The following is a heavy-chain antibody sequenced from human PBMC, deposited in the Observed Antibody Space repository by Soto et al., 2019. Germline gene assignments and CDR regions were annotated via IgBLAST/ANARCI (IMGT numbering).Heavy chain of an antibody. J-gene: IGHJ4*02. CDR2: ISSSSSYI. V-gene: IGHV3-21*01. D-gene: IGHD2-2*01. CDR1: GFTFSSYS. Sequence: EVQLVESGGGLVKPGGSLRLSCAASGFTFSSYSMNWVRQAPGKGLEWVSSISSSSSYIYYADSVKGRFTISRDNAKNSLYLQMNSLRAEDRAVYYCARARGTSVVPAATFDYWGQGTLVTVSS. CDR3: ARARGTSVVPAATFDY.